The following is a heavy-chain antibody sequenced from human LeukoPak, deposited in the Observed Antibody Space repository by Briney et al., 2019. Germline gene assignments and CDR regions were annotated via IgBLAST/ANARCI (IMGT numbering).Heavy chain of an antibody. Sequence: GGSLRLSCAASGFTFSNAWMSWVRQAPGQGLEWVGRIKSKTDGGTTDYAAPVKGRFTISRDDSKNTLYMQMNRLKTEDTAVYYCTTDWDAPNDSSGIPWKWGQGTLVTVSS. CDR2: IKSKTDGGTT. V-gene: IGHV3-15*01. CDR1: GFTFSNAW. D-gene: IGHD3-22*01. J-gene: IGHJ4*02. CDR3: TTDWDAPNDSSGIPWK.